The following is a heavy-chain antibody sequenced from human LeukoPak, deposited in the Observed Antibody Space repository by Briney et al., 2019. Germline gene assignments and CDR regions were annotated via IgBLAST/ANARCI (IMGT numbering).Heavy chain of an antibody. CDR2: ISSSGSTI. J-gene: IGHJ6*04. V-gene: IGHV3-48*03. CDR3: AREYYGSGQTRYYYYYGMDV. D-gene: IGHD3-10*01. Sequence: TGGSLRLSCAASGFTFSSYEMNWVRQAPGKGLEWVSYISSSGSTIYYADSVKGRFTISRDNAKNSLYLQMNSLRAEDTAVYYCAREYYGSGQTRYYYYYGMDVWGKGTTVTVSS. CDR1: GFTFSSYE.